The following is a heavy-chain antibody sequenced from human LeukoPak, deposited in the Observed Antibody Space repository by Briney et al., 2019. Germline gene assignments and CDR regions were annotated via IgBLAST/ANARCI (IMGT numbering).Heavy chain of an antibody. V-gene: IGHV3-48*01. D-gene: IGHD3-22*01. Sequence: GGSLRLSCVASEFLLSSYSMNWVRQAPGKGLEWVSYISSSSSTIYYADSVKGRFTISRDNSKNSLYLQMNSLRAEDTAVYYCVRDFHVLYYDTGAYSYWGQGTLVTVSS. CDR3: VRDFHVLYYDTGAYSY. CDR2: ISSSSSTI. CDR1: EFLLSSYS. J-gene: IGHJ4*02.